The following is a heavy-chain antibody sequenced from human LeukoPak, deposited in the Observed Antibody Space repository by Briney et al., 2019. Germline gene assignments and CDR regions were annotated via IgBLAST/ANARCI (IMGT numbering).Heavy chain of an antibody. Sequence: ASVKVSCKASGYTFTSYGISWVRQAPGQGLEWMGWISAYNGNTNYAQKLQGRVTMTTDTSTSTAYMELRSLRSYDTAVYYCARGTSSSWYPGGEYYYYMDVWGKGTTVTVCS. D-gene: IGHD6-13*01. CDR3: ARGTSSSWYPGGEYYYYMDV. CDR1: GYTFTSYG. V-gene: IGHV1-18*01. J-gene: IGHJ6*03. CDR2: ISAYNGNT.